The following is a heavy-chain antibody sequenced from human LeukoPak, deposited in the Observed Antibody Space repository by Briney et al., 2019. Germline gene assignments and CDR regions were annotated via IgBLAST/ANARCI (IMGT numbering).Heavy chain of an antibody. V-gene: IGHV1-2*02. J-gene: IGHJ3*02. CDR1: GYTFTGYY. CDR2: INPNSGGT. Sequence: ASVKVSCKASGYTFTGYYMHWVRQAPGQGLEWMGWINPNSGGTNYAQKFQGRVTMTGDTSISTAYMELSRLRSDDTAVYYCARGNSGRDAFDIWGQGTMVTVSS. CDR3: ARGNSGRDAFDI.